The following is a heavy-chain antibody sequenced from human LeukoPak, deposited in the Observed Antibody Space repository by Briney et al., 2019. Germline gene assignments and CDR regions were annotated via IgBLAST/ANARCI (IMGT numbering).Heavy chain of an antibody. D-gene: IGHD3-10*01. J-gene: IGHJ6*02. CDR3: ARPRFGTPYGMVV. CDR1: GYTFTGYY. Sequence: ASVTVPCKASGYTFTGYYIHWVRLAPGQGLEWMGWINPNSGGTYYPQKFQGRVTMTRDTSISTAYMELNRLRSDDTAVYYCARPRFGTPYGMVVAGRGATVTVSS. CDR2: INPNSGGT. V-gene: IGHV1-2*02.